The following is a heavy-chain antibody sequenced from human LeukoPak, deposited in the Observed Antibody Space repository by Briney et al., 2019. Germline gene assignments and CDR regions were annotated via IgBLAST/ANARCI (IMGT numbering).Heavy chain of an antibody. CDR1: GGSISSYY. V-gene: IGHV4-59*01. D-gene: IGHD2-2*01. CDR3: ARVHHQGLFDP. CDR2: IYYSGST. Sequence: PSETLSLTCTVSGGSISSYYWSWIRQPPGKGLEWIGYIYYSGSTNYNPSLKSRVTISVDTSKNQFSLKLSSVTAADAAVYYCARVHHQGLFDPWGQGTLVTVSS. J-gene: IGHJ5*02.